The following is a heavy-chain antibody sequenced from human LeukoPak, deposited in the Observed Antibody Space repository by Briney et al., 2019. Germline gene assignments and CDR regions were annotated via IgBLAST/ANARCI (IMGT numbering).Heavy chain of an antibody. D-gene: IGHD1-26*01. CDR3: ARVRRYSIVG. V-gene: IGHV4-59*08. CDR1: GGSISSYY. J-gene: IGHJ4*02. CDR2: IYYSGST. Sequence: SETLSLTCTVSGGSISSYYWSWIRQPPGKGLEWIGYIYYSGSTYYNPSLKSRVTISVDTSKNQFSLKLSSVTAADTAVYYCARVRRYSIVGWGQGTLVTVSS.